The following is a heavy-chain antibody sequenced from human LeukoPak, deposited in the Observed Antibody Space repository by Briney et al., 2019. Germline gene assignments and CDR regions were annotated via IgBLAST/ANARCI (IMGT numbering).Heavy chain of an antibody. CDR2: INTDGTVT. CDR3: XTKQWLAPXPDS. CDR1: GFTFSKYW. J-gene: IGHJ4*02. V-gene: IGHV3-74*01. Sequence: GGSLRLSCAASGFTFSKYWMLWVRQAPGKGLESVSRINTDGTVTTYADSVKGRFTVSRDNADNTMFLQMNSVGDEDTAVYYCXTKQWLAPXPDSWGQGTPVTVSS. D-gene: IGHD6-19*01.